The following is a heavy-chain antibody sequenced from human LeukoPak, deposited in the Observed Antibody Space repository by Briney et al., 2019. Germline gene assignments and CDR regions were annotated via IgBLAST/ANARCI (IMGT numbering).Heavy chain of an antibody. CDR1: GYTFTGYY. D-gene: IGHD1-26*01. CDR2: ITPVINTA. V-gene: IGHV1-46*01. CDR3: ARVNLRGSNYNWFDP. Sequence: EASVKVSCKASGYTFTGYYMHWVRQAPGQGLEWMGKITPVINTANYAQTFQGRVSIYADKSTTTVYMDLSGLRPDDTAVYYCARVNLRGSNYNWFDPWGQGTLVTVAS. J-gene: IGHJ5*02.